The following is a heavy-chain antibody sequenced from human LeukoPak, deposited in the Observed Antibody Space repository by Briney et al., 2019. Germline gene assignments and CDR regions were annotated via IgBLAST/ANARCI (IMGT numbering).Heavy chain of an antibody. J-gene: IGHJ6*03. V-gene: IGHV4-61*02. CDR1: GGSISSGSYY. Sequence: PSETLSLTCTVSGGSISSGSYYWSWIRQPAGKGLEWIGRIYTSGSTNYNPSLKSRVTISVDTSKNQFSLKLSSVTAADTAVYYCARGSKNYDILTGYTYYYYYMDVWGKGTTVTISS. CDR3: ARGSKNYDILTGYTYYYYYMDV. CDR2: IYTSGST. D-gene: IGHD3-9*01.